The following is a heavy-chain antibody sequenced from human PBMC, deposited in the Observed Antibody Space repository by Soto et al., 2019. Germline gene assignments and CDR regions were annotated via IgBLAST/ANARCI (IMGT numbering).Heavy chain of an antibody. CDR1: VLSLRKAGGT. D-gene: IGHD2-8*01. Sequence: QSTLKESGPTLVKPAETLTLTCSFSVLSLRKAGGTVGWVRQPPGRALEWLGSIFLDDDELYNAMLGNRVNIPKDTSKSQVVLTMTNMDPVDTATYYCVQGGGLYDRRAAYHLWDQGTVVTVSS. CDR2: IFLDDDE. V-gene: IGHV2-5*02. J-gene: IGHJ3*01. CDR3: VQGGGLYDRRAAYHL.